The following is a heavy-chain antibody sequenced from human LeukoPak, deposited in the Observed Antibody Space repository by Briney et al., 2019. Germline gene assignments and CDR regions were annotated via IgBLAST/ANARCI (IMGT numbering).Heavy chain of an antibody. CDR2: INPNSGGT. J-gene: IGHJ5*02. CDR3: ARDGRGSRSSWFDP. CDR1: GYTFTGYY. Sequence: ASVKVSCKTSGYTFTGYYIYWVRQAPGQGLEWMGWINPNSGGTNYPQKFQGRVTMTRDTSISTAYMDLTRLRSDDTAVYYCARDGRGSRSSWFDPWGQGTLVIVSS. V-gene: IGHV1-2*02. D-gene: IGHD3-10*01.